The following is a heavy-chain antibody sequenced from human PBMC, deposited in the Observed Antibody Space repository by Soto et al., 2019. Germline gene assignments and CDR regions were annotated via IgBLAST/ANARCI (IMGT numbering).Heavy chain of an antibody. Sequence: ASVKVSCKVSGYTLTELSMHWVRQAPGKGLEWMGGFDPEDGETIYAQKFQGRVTMTEDTSTDTAYMELSSLRSEDTAVYSCATLCGGDCRGPYDFDYWGQGTLVTVSS. D-gene: IGHD2-21*02. V-gene: IGHV1-24*01. CDR2: FDPEDGET. J-gene: IGHJ4*02. CDR1: GYTLTELS. CDR3: ATLCGGDCRGPYDFDY.